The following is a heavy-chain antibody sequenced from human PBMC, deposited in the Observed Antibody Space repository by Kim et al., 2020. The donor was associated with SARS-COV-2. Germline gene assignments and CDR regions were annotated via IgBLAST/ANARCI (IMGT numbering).Heavy chain of an antibody. Sequence: YYADSGKGRLTISRDNAKTSLYLQMNSLRDEDTAVYYCARDYYDTTSIPFWGQGTMVTVSS. J-gene: IGHJ3*01. CDR3: ARDYYDTTSIPF. V-gene: IGHV3-48*02. D-gene: IGHD3-22*01.